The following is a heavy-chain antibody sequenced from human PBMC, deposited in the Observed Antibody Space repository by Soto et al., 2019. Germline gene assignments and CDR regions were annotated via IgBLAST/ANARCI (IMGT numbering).Heavy chain of an antibody. CDR2: IFYTGST. D-gene: IGHD6-19*01. CDR3: ARVGSSGWSPDY. Sequence: SETLSLTCTVSGGSISGHYWIWIRQSPGKGLEWIGYIFYTGSTNYNPSLKSRVTLSVDTSKNQFSLRLSTVTAADTAVYYCARVGSSGWSPDYWGQGTLVTVSS. J-gene: IGHJ4*02. V-gene: IGHV4-59*11. CDR1: GGSISGHY.